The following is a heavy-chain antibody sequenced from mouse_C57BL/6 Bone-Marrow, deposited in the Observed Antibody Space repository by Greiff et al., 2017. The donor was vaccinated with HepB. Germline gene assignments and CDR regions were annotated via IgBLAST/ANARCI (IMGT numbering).Heavy chain of an antibody. CDR1: GYTFTSYW. V-gene: IGHV1-87*01. D-gene: IGHD2-1*01. CDR2: IYPGDGDT. Sequence: VQLQESGAELARPGASVKLSCKASGYTFTSYWMQWVKQRPGQGLEWIGAIYPGDGDTRYTQKFKAKATLTADKSSSTAYMQLSSLASEDSAVYYCARGRGNDDWGQGTTLTVS. J-gene: IGHJ2*01. CDR3: ARGRGNDD.